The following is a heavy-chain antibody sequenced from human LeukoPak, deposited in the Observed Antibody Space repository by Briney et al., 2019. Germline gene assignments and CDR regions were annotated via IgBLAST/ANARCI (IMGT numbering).Heavy chain of an antibody. Sequence: SVKVSCKASGGTFSSYALSWVRQAPGQGLEWIGGITPILGIANYAQDLQGRVTITADKSTITAYMELSSLRSEDTAVYYCASQDSSGYYLIDYWGQGTLVTVSS. V-gene: IGHV1-69*10. J-gene: IGHJ4*02. D-gene: IGHD3-22*01. CDR2: ITPILGIA. CDR1: GGTFSSYA. CDR3: ASQDSSGYYLIDY.